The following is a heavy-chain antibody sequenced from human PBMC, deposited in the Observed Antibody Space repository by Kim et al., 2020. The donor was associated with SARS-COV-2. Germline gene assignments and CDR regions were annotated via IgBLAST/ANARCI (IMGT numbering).Heavy chain of an antibody. CDR2: ISSSGSTK. J-gene: IGHJ5*01. CDR3: AREGGTYNWFDS. Sequence: GGSLRLSCAASGFTFRSYEMNWVRQAPGKGLEWVSYISSSGSTKYYADSVKGRFTISRDNAKNSLYLQMNSLRAEDTAVYYCAREGGTYNWFDSWGQGTLVTVSS. CDR1: GFTFRSYE. D-gene: IGHD1-26*01. V-gene: IGHV3-48*03.